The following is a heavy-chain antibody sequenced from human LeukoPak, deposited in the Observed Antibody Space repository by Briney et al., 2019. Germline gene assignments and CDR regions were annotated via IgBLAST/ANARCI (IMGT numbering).Heavy chain of an antibody. Sequence: SAETLSLTCAVSGYSISSGYYWGWIRQPPGKGLEWIGSIYHSGSTYYSPSLKSRVTISVDTSKNQFSLKLSSVTAADTAVYYCARKGITLFGPMNWGQGTLVTVP. CDR3: ARKGITLFGPMN. D-gene: IGHD3-3*01. V-gene: IGHV4-38-2*01. CDR2: IYHSGST. J-gene: IGHJ4*02. CDR1: GYSISSGYY.